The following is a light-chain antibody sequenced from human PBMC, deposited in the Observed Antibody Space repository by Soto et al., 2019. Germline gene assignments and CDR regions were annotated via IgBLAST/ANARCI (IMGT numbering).Light chain of an antibody. J-gene: IGLJ1*01. CDR3: ATWDDSLNGFYV. Sequence: QTVVTQPPSASGTPGQGVTISCSGSTSNIGSNYVYWYQQLPGTAPKLLIYRNNQRPSGVPDRFSGSKSGTSASLAISGLRSDDEADYFCATWDDSLNGFYVFGTGTMLTVL. V-gene: IGLV1-47*01. CDR2: RNN. CDR1: TSNIGSNY.